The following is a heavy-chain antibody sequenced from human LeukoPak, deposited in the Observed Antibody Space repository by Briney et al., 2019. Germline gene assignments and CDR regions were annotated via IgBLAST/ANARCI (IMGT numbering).Heavy chain of an antibody. J-gene: IGHJ6*02. V-gene: IGHV4-61*02. Sequence: SETLSLTCTVSGGSISSGSYYWSWIRQPPGKGLEWIGRIYTSGSTNYNPSLKSRVTISVDTSKNQFSLKLSSVTAADTAVYYCARTWLGYYGMDVWGQGTTVTVSS. CDR3: ARTWLGYYGMDV. CDR2: IYTSGST. CDR1: GGSISSGSYY. D-gene: IGHD3-10*01.